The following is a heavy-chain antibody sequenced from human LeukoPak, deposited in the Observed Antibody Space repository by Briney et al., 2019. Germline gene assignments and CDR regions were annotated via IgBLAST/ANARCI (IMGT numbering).Heavy chain of an antibody. CDR2: IWYDGSHR. CDR3: VRDNAAADGALDY. J-gene: IGHJ4*02. Sequence: GRSLRLSCVASGFTLSSHGMHWVRQAPGKGLEWVAVIWYDGSHRYYPDSVKGRFTISRDNSKNTLFLQMDSLRVDDTAVYYCVRDNAAADGALDYWGQGSLVTVSS. V-gene: IGHV3-33*01. CDR1: GFTLSSHG. D-gene: IGHD5-24*01.